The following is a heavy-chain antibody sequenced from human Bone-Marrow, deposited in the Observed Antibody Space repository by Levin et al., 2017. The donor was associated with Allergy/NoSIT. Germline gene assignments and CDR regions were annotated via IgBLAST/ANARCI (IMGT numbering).Heavy chain of an antibody. CDR1: GFTFSSYS. D-gene: IGHD1-26*01. CDR2: ISSSSSYI. Sequence: GASVKVSCAASGFTFSSYSMNWVRQAPGKGLEWVSSISSSSSYIYYADSVKGRFTISRDNAKNSLYLQMNSLRAEDTAVYYCARSLVVGATTEVGRAFDIWGQGTMVTVSS. CDR3: ARSLVVGATTEVGRAFDI. V-gene: IGHV3-21*01. J-gene: IGHJ3*02.